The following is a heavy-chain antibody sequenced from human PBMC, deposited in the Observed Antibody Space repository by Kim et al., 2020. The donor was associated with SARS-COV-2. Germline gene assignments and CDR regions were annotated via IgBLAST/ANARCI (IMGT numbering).Heavy chain of an antibody. CDR3: ARGRITMIVVVNYNWFDP. D-gene: IGHD3-22*01. V-gene: IGHV4-39*07. Sequence: SETLSLTCTVSGGSISSSSYYWGWIRQPPGKGLEWIGSIYYSGSTYYNPSLKSRVTISVDTSKNQFSLKLSSVTAADTAVYYCARGRITMIVVVNYNWFDPWGQGTLVTVSS. J-gene: IGHJ5*02. CDR2: IYYSGST. CDR1: GGSISSSSYY.